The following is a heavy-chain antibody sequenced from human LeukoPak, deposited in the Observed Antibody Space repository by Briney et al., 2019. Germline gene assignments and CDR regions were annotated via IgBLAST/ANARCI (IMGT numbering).Heavy chain of an antibody. CDR1: GFTFSSYA. J-gene: IGHJ3*01. CDR2: INDNGAGT. V-gene: IGHV3-23*01. Sequence: GGSLRLSCAASGFTFSSYAMSWVRQAPGKGLKWVSTINDNGAGTYYADSVKGRSTISRDNSYNTVSLQMNSLRDEDTGVYYCARADRALLRGWGQGTMVTVSS. CDR3: ARADRALLRG. D-gene: IGHD1-14*01.